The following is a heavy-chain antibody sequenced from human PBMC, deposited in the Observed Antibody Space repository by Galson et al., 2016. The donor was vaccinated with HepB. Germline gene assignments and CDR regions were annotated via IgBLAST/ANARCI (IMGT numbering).Heavy chain of an antibody. CDR2: ISSSGNSM. D-gene: IGHD4-17*01. Sequence: SLRLSCAASGFTFSDYYMNWIRQAPGKGLEWVSYISSSGNSMLYADSMRGRFTISRDNAKKSLYLQMSNLRAEDTAVYYCARDLPDDSVEYFDVFDLWGQGTMVTVSS. J-gene: IGHJ3*01. V-gene: IGHV3-11*01. CDR3: ARDLPDDSVEYFDVFDL. CDR1: GFTFSDYY.